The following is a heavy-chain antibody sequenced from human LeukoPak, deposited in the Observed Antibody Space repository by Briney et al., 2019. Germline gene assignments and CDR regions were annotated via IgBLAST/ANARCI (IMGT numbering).Heavy chain of an antibody. J-gene: IGHJ4*02. V-gene: IGHV4-39*07. CDR1: GGSISSSSYY. Sequence: SETLSLTCTVSGGSISSSSYYWGWIRQPPGKGLEWIGSIYYSGSTYYNPSLKSRVTISVDTSKNQFSLKLSSVTAADTAVYYCARDSYYDILTGYYPSFGWGQGTLVTVSS. D-gene: IGHD3-9*01. CDR2: IYYSGST. CDR3: ARDSYYDILTGYYPSFG.